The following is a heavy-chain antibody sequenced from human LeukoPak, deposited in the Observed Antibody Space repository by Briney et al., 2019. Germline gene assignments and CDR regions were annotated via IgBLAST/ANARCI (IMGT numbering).Heavy chain of an antibody. CDR1: GFTFSSYE. D-gene: IGHD3-10*02. J-gene: IGHJ6*04. V-gene: IGHV3-48*03. Sequence: GGSLRLSRAASGFTFSSYEMNWVRQAPGKGLEWVSYISSGSTIYYADSVKGRFTISRDNAKNSLYLQMNSLRAEDTAVYYCAELGITMIGGVWGKGTTVTISS. CDR3: AELGITMIGGV. CDR2: ISSGSTI.